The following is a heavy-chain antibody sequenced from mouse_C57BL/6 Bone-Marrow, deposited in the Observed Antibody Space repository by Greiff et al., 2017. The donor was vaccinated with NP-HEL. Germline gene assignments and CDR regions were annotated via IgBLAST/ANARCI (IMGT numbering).Heavy chain of an antibody. J-gene: IGHJ1*03. CDR2: IDPSDSYT. CDR3: ARWGCDV. Sequence: VQLQQPGAELVKPGASVKLSCKASGYTFTSYWMQWVKQRPGQGLEWIGEIDPSDSYTNYNQKFKGKATLTVDTSSSTAYMQLSSLTSEDSAVYYCARWGCDVWGTGTTVTVSS. CDR1: GYTFTSYW. V-gene: IGHV1-50*01.